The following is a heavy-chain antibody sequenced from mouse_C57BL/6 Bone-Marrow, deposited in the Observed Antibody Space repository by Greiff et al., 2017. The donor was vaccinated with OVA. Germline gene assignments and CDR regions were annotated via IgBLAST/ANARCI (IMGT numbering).Heavy chain of an antibody. CDR2: IYPGDGVT. CDR3: ARWGYYGSSYDY. D-gene: IGHD1-1*01. J-gene: IGHJ2*01. CDR1: GYAFSSSW. Sequence: VQLQQSGPELVKPGASVKISCKASGYAFSSSWMNWVKQRPGKGLEWIGRIYPGDGVTNYNGKFKGKATLTADKSSSTAYMQLSSLTSEDSAVYFCARWGYYGSSYDYWGQGTTLTVSS. V-gene: IGHV1-82*01.